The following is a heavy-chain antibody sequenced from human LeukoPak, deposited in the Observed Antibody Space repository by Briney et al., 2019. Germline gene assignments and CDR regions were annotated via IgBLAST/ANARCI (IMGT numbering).Heavy chain of an antibody. CDR3: AKGIYSSGWSYFDY. CDR2: LSGSGITT. J-gene: IGHJ4*01. CDR1: GFTFSNSA. D-gene: IGHD6-19*01. V-gene: IGHV3-23*01. Sequence: GGSLRLSCAASGFTFSNSAMSWVRQAPGKGLEWVSTLSGSGITTYYADSVKGRFTISRDNSKNTLYLQMNSLRAEDTAAYYCAKGIYSSGWSYFDYWGHGTLVTVSS.